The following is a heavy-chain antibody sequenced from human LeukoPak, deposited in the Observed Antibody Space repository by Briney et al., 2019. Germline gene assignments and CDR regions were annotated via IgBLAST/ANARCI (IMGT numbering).Heavy chain of an antibody. D-gene: IGHD2-15*01. CDR2: IYHSGES. CDR3: ARDYCSGGSCYFHVFDV. J-gene: IGHJ3*01. CDR1: GGSISSYY. V-gene: IGHV4-59*12. Sequence: SETLSLTCTVSGGSISSYYWSWIRQPPGKGLEWIGYIYHSGESYFNPSLKSRVTMSVDKSKNQFSLNLTSVTAADTAVYYCARDYCSGGSCYFHVFDVWGQGTTVTVSS.